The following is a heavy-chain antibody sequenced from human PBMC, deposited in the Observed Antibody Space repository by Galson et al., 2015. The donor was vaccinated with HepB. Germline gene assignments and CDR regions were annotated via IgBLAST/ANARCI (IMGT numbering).Heavy chain of an antibody. Sequence: SVKVSCKASGYTFTSYGISWVRQAPGQGLEWMGWISAYNGNTNYAQKLQGRVTMTTDTSTSTAYMELRSLRSDDTAVYYCARDGRGDIVVVPAVYYYYYYGMDVWGQGTTVTVSS. CDR1: GYTFTSYG. J-gene: IGHJ6*02. CDR3: ARDGRGDIVVVPAVYYYYYYGMDV. V-gene: IGHV1-18*04. D-gene: IGHD2-2*01. CDR2: ISAYNGNT.